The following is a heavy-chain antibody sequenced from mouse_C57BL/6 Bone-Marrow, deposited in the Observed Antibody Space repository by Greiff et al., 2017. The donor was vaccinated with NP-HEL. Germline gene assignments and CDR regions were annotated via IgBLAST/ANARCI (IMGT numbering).Heavy chain of an antibody. D-gene: IGHD2-4*01. CDR3: ARGGYDYAFDY. J-gene: IGHJ2*01. Sequence: QVQLQQPGAELVRPGSSVKLSCKASGYTFTSYWMEWVKQRPGQGLEWIGNIYPSDSETHYNQKFKDKATLTVDKSSSTAYMQLSSLTSEDSAVYYCARGGYDYAFDYWGQGTTLTVSS. CDR1: GYTFTSYW. V-gene: IGHV1-61*01. CDR2: IYPSDSET.